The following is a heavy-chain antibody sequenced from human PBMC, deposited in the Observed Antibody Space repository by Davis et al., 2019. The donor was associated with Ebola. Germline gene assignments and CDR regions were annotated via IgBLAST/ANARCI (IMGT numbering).Heavy chain of an antibody. Sequence: SETLSLTCTVSGGSISSSSYYWGWIRQPPGKGLEWIGSIYYSGSTYYNPSLKSRVTISVDTSKNQFSLKLSSVTAADTAVYYCARRFMDLVVCVRSGWFDPWGQGTLVTVSS. J-gene: IGHJ5*02. CDR1: GGSISSSSYY. V-gene: IGHV4-39*01. D-gene: IGHD2-8*02. CDR2: IYYSGST. CDR3: ARRFMDLVVCVRSGWFDP.